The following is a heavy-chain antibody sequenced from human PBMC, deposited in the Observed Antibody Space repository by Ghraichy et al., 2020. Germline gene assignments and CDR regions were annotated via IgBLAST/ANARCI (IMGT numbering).Heavy chain of an antibody. CDR3: ARGSSGSYYHYFDY. CDR2: INHSGST. D-gene: IGHD1-26*01. V-gene: IGHV4-34*01. Sequence: SQTLSLTCAVYGGSFSGYYWSWIRQPPGKGMEWIGEINHSGSTNYNPYLKSRVTISVDTSKNQFSLKLSSVTAADTAVYYCARGSSGSYYHYFDYWGQGTLVTVSS. J-gene: IGHJ4*02. CDR1: GGSFSGYY.